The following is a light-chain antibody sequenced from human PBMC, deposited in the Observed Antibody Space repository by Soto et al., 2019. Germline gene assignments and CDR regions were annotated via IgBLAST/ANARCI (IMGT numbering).Light chain of an antibody. Sequence: DIQMTQSPSSLSSSVGDRVTITCQASQDIKNYLNWYQQKSGKAPKLLIYDASDLETGVPSRFSGSGSGTDFTFTINSLQPEDIATYYCQKYDNLPLNCGGGNKGDIK. CDR1: QDIKNY. CDR3: QKYDNLPLN. V-gene: IGKV1-33*01. J-gene: IGKJ4*01. CDR2: DAS.